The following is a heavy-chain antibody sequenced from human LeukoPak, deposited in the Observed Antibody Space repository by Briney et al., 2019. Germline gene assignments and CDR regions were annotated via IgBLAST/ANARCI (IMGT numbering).Heavy chain of an antibody. CDR1: GYTFTGYY. CDR2: INPNSGGT. V-gene: IGHV1-2*02. Sequence: ASVKVSCKASGYTFTGYYMHWVRQAPGQGLEWMGWINPNSGGTNYAQKFQGRVTMTRDTSISTAYMELSRLRSDDTAVYYCARAKGLGCGGDCYNVFDYWGQGTLVTVSS. J-gene: IGHJ4*02. D-gene: IGHD2-21*01. CDR3: ARAKGLGCGGDCYNVFDY.